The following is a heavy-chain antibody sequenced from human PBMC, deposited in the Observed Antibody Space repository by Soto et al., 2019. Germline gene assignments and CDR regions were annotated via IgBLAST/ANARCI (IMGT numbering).Heavy chain of an antibody. CDR2: IYYSGST. Sequence: PSDTLSLTCTVSGGSISSGDYYWSWIRQPPGKGLEWIGYIYYSGSTYYNPSLKSRVTISVDTSKNQFSLKLSSVTAADTAVYYCARDVHTVTTGYYYYGMDVWGQGTTVTVSS. J-gene: IGHJ6*02. CDR1: GGSISSGDYY. V-gene: IGHV4-30-4*02. CDR3: ARDVHTVTTGYYYYGMDV. D-gene: IGHD4-4*01.